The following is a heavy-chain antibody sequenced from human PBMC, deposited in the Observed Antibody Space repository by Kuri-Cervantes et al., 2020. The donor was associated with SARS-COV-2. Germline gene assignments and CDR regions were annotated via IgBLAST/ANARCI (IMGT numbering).Heavy chain of an antibody. D-gene: IGHD5-24*01. CDR2: ILPILDAA. CDR3: AREWTDPIEMTTPTHFDY. CDR1: GGTFSNHA. Sequence: SVKVSCKSSGGTFSNHAISWVRQAPGQGLEWMGGILPILDAANYAQKFQGRVTITADESTSTAYMELNSLRSEDTAVYYCAREWTDPIEMTTPTHFDYWGQGTLVTVSS. J-gene: IGHJ4*02. V-gene: IGHV1-69*13.